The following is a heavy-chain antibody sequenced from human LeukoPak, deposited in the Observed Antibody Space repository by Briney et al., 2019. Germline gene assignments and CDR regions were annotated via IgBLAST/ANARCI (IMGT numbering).Heavy chain of an antibody. V-gene: IGHV1-69*01. CDR3: YYYDSSGYSGIGDY. D-gene: IGHD3-22*01. CDR1: GGTFSSYA. Sequence: ASVKVSCKASGGTFSSYAINWVRQAPGQGLEWMGGIIPIFGKVNYAQKFQGRVTITADESTSTAYMELSSLRSEDTAVYYCYYYDSSGYSGIGDYWGQGTLVTVSS. CDR2: IIPIFGKV. J-gene: IGHJ4*02.